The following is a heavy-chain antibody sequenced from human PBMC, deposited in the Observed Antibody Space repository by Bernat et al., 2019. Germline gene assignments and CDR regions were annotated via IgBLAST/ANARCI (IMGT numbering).Heavy chain of an antibody. J-gene: IGHJ4*02. Sequence: EVQLVESGGGLVQPGGSLRLSCVASGFTVSSNYMSWVRQAPGKGLEWVSLIYSDGITYYADSVKGRFTISTDNSKNMLYLQMSSLRAEDTAFYYCARAGALTSFYFEYWGQGTLVTVSS. CDR1: GFTVSSNY. D-gene: IGHD7-27*01. CDR2: IYSDGIT. V-gene: IGHV3-53*01. CDR3: ARAGALTSFYFEY.